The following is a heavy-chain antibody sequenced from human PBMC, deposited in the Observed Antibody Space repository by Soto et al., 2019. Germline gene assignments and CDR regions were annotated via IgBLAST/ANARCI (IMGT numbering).Heavy chain of an antibody. D-gene: IGHD6-19*01. CDR3: AREAYSSGWYYWFDP. CDR2: VYYSGSN. V-gene: IGHV4-59*01. J-gene: IGHJ5*02. CDR1: GGSISTYY. Sequence: QVQLQESGPGLVKPSETLSLTCTVSGGSISTYYWSWIRQPPGKGLEWIGYVYYSGSNNYNPSLNSRVTISLETSEIQSSLRLSSVTAADTAVYYCAREAYSSGWYYWFDPWGQGTLVTVSS.